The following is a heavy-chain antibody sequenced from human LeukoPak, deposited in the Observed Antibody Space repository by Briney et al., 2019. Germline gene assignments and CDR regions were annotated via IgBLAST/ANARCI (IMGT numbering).Heavy chain of an antibody. D-gene: IGHD3-10*01. V-gene: IGHV1-8*03. CDR2: MNPNSGNT. J-gene: IGHJ5*02. CDR1: GYTFTSYD. Sequence: GASVKVSCKASGYTFTSYDINWVRQATGQGLEWMGWMNPNSGNTGYAQKFQGRVTITRNTSISTAYMELSSLRSEDTAVYYCARGQSLCFGELLPTDNWFDPWGQGTLVTVSS. CDR3: ARGQSLCFGELLPTDNWFDP.